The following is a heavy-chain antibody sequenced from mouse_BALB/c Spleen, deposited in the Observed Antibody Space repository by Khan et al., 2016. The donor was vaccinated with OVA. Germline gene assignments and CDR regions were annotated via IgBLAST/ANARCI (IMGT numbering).Heavy chain of an antibody. CDR2: INPHIGET. D-gene: IGHD1-1*01. CDR1: GYSFTGYF. Sequence: VQLKQSGPELVKPGASVKISCKASGYSFTGYFMNWVMQSHGKSLEWIGRINPHIGETFYNPKFKGKATLTVDESSSTAHMELRSLASEDSAVYYCVRIYGSDFDYWGQGTTLTVSS. V-gene: IGHV1-20*02. J-gene: IGHJ2*01. CDR3: VRIYGSDFDY.